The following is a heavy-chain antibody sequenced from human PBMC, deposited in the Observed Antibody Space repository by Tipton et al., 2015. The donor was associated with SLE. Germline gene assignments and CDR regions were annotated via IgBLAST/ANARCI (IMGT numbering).Heavy chain of an antibody. CDR1: GGSFSGYY. J-gene: IGHJ4*02. CDR3: ARGSPFSYSSSWSRCFDY. D-gene: IGHD6-13*01. V-gene: IGHV4-59*12. Sequence: TLSLTCAVYGGSFSGYYWSWIRQPPGKGLEWIGYIYYSGSTNYNPSLKSRVTISVDTSKNQFSLKLSSVTAADTAVYYCARGSPFSYSSSWSRCFDYWGQGTLVTVSS. CDR2: IYYSGST.